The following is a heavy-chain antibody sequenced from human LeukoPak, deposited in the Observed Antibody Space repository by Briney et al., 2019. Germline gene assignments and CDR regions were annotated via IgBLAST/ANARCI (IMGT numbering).Heavy chain of an antibody. D-gene: IGHD2-2*02. V-gene: IGHV4-34*01. CDR2: INHSGST. CDR3: ARDLGYCSSTSCYTGWFDP. CDR1: GGSFSGYY. J-gene: IGHJ5*02. Sequence: KPSETLSLTCAVYGGSFSGYYWSWIRQPPGKGLEWIGEINHSGSTNYNPSLKSRVTISVDTSKNQFSLKLSSVTAADTAVYYCARDLGYCSSTSCYTGWFDPWGQGTLVTVSS.